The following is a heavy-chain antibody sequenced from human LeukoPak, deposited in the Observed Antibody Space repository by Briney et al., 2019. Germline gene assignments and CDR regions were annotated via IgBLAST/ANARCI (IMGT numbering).Heavy chain of an antibody. CDR2: ISSGGSTI. V-gene: IGHV3-11*01. D-gene: IGHD3-10*01. Sequence: GGSLRLSCAASGFTFSDYYMSWIRQAPGKGLEWVSYISSGGSTIYYADSVKGRFTISRDNAKNSLYLQMNSLRAEDTAVYYCARDRHSRFGELLGSFGYWGQGTLVTVSS. CDR3: ARDRHSRFGELLGSFGY. CDR1: GFTFSDYY. J-gene: IGHJ4*02.